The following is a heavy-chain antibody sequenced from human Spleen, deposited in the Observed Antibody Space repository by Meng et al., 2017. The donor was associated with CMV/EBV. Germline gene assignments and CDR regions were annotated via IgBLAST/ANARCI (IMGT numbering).Heavy chain of an antibody. CDR3: ARGEMEGADTNFDY. J-gene: IGHJ4*02. CDR1: GFSFSGSG. CDR2: IRSKANSYAT. Sequence: GGSLRLSCAASGFSFSGSGMHWVRQASGKGLEWVARIRSKANSYATVYAASVKGRFTISRDDSKNTAYLQMNSLRGEDTAVYYCARGEMEGADTNFDYWGQGTLVTVSS. V-gene: IGHV3-73*01. D-gene: IGHD2-8*01.